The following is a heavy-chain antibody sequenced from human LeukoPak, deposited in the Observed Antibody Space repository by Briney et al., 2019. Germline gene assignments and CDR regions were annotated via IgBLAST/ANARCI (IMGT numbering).Heavy chain of an antibody. CDR2: ISSNGGST. Sequence: GGSLRLSCAASGFTFNNYAIHWVRQAPGEGLEYVSGISSNGGSTYYANSVKGRFTVSRDNSKNTVYLQMGSLRTEDMAVYYCAREEDYSDSSDYYYYNMDVWGKGTTVTVSS. D-gene: IGHD3-22*01. CDR1: GFTFNNYA. J-gene: IGHJ6*03. CDR3: AREEDYSDSSDYYYYNMDV. V-gene: IGHV3-64*01.